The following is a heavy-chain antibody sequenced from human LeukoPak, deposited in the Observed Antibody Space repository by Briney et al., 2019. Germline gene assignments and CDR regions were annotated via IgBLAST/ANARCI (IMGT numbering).Heavy chain of an antibody. CDR3: ATDTYSGSYGMDV. CDR1: GYTLTELS. Sequence: VASVKVSCKVSGYTLTELSMHWVRQAPGKGLEWMGGFDPEDGETIYVQKFQGRVTMTEDTSTDTAYMELSSLRSEDTAVYYCATDTYSGSYGMDVWGQGTTVTVSS. J-gene: IGHJ6*02. CDR2: FDPEDGET. V-gene: IGHV1-24*01. D-gene: IGHD1-26*01.